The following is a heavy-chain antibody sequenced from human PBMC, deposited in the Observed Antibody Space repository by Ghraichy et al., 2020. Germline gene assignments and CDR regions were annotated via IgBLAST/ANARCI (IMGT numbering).Heavy chain of an antibody. D-gene: IGHD2-8*01. J-gene: IGHJ4*02. CDR2: IIESGAGT. V-gene: IGHV3-23*01. CDR1: GFNPNNHA. Sequence: GGSLRLSCAASGFNPNNHAMSWVRQAPGKGLEWVSGIIESGAGTYYADSVKGRFTISRDKSKSTLYLQMSSLRAEDTAIYYCAKDASTTSTNWNYFEDWGQGTLVTVSS. CDR3: AKDASTTSTNWNYFED.